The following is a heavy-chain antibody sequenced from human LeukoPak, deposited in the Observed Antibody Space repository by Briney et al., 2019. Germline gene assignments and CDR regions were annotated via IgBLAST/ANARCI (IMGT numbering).Heavy chain of an antibody. D-gene: IGHD2-15*01. CDR2: ISSSGSTI. CDR1: GHPFSSYE. J-gene: IGHJ5*02. V-gene: IGHV3-48*03. Sequence: GGSLRLSRAASGHPFSSYEIKWVRQAPGKGREWVSYISSSGSTIYYADSVEGRYPVSRDNAKNSLYLQMNSLRAEDTAVYYCARDFVVGSGGSRYRGWFDPWGQGTLVTVSS. CDR3: ARDFVVGSGGSRYRGWFDP.